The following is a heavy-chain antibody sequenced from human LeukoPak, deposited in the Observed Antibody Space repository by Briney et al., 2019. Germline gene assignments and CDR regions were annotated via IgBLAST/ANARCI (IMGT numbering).Heavy chain of an antibody. Sequence: LGGSLRLSCAASGFTFSSYSMNWVRQAPGKGLEWVSSISSSSSYIYYADSVKGRFTISRDNAKNSLYLQMNSLRAEDTVVYYCARDREMVAATSYYYYYYGMDVWGKGTTVTVSS. CDR3: ARDREMVAATSYYYYYYGMDV. J-gene: IGHJ6*04. CDR2: ISSSSSYI. V-gene: IGHV3-21*01. D-gene: IGHD2-15*01. CDR1: GFTFSSYS.